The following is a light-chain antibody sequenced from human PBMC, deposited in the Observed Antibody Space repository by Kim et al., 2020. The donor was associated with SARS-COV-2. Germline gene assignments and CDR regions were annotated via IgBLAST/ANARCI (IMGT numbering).Light chain of an antibody. J-gene: IGLJ2*01. CDR3: AAWDDSLNGHVL. CDR1: SSNIGSNT. Sequence: QRVTISGSGSSSNIGSNTVNWYQQLPGTAPKLLIYSNNQRPSGVPDRFSCSKSGTSASLAISGLQSEDEADYYCAAWDDSLNGHVLFGGGTQLTVL. CDR2: SNN. V-gene: IGLV1-44*01.